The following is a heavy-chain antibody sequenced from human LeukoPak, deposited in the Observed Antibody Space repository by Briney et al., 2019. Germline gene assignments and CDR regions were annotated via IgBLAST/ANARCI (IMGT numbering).Heavy chain of an antibody. V-gene: IGHV1-18*01. Sequence: GASVKVSCKASGYTFSRYGISWVRQAPGQGLEWMGWISVYNGNTNYAQRFQGRVTMTTDTSTSTAYMEVRSLRSEDTAVYYCARGGYYYGSGSYYRSNRGYSAFDVDKKYYYYYYMDVWGKGTTVTISS. CDR3: ARGGYYYGSGSYYRSNRGYSAFDVDKKYYYYYYMDV. J-gene: IGHJ6*03. CDR1: GYTFSRYG. CDR2: ISVYNGNT. D-gene: IGHD3-10*01.